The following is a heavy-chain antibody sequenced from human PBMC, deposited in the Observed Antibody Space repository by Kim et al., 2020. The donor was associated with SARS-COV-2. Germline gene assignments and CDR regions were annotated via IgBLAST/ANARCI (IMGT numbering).Heavy chain of an antibody. CDR1: GFSISSYW. D-gene: IGHD6-19*01. Sequence: GGSLRLSCAASGFSISSYWMSWVRQAPGKGLEWLATIKQDRTEEYYVNSVKGRFTISRDNAKNSLYLQMSSLRVEDTAVYYCAYINVAVPGFFDLWGRGTHVIVSS. V-gene: IGHV3-7*01. CDR2: IKQDRTEE. CDR3: AYINVAVPGFFDL. J-gene: IGHJ5*02.